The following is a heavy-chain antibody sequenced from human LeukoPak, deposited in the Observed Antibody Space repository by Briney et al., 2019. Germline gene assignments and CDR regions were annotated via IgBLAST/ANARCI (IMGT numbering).Heavy chain of an antibody. D-gene: IGHD2-2*03. CDR2: MNPNSGNT. V-gene: IGHV1-8*03. CDR3: ARDLGIVVVPGAFDI. Sequence: ASVKVSCKASGYTFTSYDINWVRQATGQGLEWMGWMNPNSGNTGYAQKFRGRVTITRNTSISTAYMELSSLRSEDTAVYYCARDLGIVVVPGAFDIWGQGTMVTVSS. CDR1: GYTFTSYD. J-gene: IGHJ3*02.